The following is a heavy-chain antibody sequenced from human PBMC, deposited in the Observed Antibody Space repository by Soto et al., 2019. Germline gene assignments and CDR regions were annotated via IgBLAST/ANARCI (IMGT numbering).Heavy chain of an antibody. D-gene: IGHD2-2*02. CDR1: GFTFSSYA. Sequence: GSLRLSCAASGFTFSSYAMSWVRQAPGKGLEWVSAISGSGGSTYYADSVKGRFTISRDNSKNTLYLQMNSLRAEDTAVYYCAKNLGVVVVPAAINFGHYYGMDVWGQGTTVTVSS. J-gene: IGHJ6*02. CDR2: ISGSGGST. CDR3: AKNLGVVVVPAAINFGHYYGMDV. V-gene: IGHV3-23*01.